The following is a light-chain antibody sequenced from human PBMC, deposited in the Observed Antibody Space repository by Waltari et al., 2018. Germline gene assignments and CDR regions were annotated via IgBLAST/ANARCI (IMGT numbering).Light chain of an antibody. CDR1: QSICIY. CDR3: QKYESLPAT. Sequence: IVLTQSPGTLSLSPGARATISCRASQSICIYLAWYPQKPGQAPRLLMYHASTRATGVPDRFDCSGSGTDFSLTISRLEPEDFAVYYCQKYESLPATFGQGTKVEIK. J-gene: IGKJ1*01. V-gene: IGKV3-20*01. CDR2: HAS.